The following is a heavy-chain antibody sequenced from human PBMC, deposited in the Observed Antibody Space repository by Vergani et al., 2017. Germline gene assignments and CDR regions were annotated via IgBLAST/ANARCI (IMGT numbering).Heavy chain of an antibody. CDR1: GGSISAGYYF. D-gene: IGHD2-15*01. J-gene: IGHJ3*01. V-gene: IGHV4-61*02. Sequence: QVQLQASGPGRVKPSQTLSLTCTMSGGSISAGYYFWSWIRQPAGKGLEWLGHISASGNASHSPSLKTRVSMSVDTSKNQFSLTVTSVTAADTAIYFCARRSGGYYSGGKVHPLRTAFDVLGHGTVVTVSS. CDR3: ARRSGGYYSGGKVHPLRTAFDV. CDR2: ISASGNA.